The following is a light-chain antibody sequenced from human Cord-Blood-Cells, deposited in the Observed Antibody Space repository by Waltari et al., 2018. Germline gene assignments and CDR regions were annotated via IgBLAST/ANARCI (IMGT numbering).Light chain of an antibody. V-gene: IGKV3-20*01. CDR3: QQYGSSPS. Sequence: IVLTQSPGTLSLSPAERATLSCRASQSVSSSYLAWYQQKPGQAPRLLIYGASSRATGIPDRFSGSGSGTDFTHTISRLEPEDFAVYYCQQYGSSPSFGQGTKLEIK. CDR2: GAS. J-gene: IGKJ2*03. CDR1: QSVSSSY.